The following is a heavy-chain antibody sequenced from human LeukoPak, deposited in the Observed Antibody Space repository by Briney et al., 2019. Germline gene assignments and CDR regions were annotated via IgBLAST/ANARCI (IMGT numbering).Heavy chain of an antibody. Sequence: GGSLRLSCAASGFTFSSYSMNWVRQAPGKGLKWVSYISSSSSTIYYADSVKGRFTISRDNAMNSLYLQMNSLRDEDTAVYYCARDVLRYFDWSPDYYFDYWGQGTLVTVSS. CDR3: ARDVLRYFDWSPDYYFDY. D-gene: IGHD3-9*01. J-gene: IGHJ4*02. CDR2: ISSSSSTI. CDR1: GFTFSSYS. V-gene: IGHV3-48*02.